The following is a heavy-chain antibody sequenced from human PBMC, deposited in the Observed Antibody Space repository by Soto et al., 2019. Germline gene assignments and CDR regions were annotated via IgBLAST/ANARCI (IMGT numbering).Heavy chain of an antibody. CDR3: ARDRLRYSGYGDAFEI. V-gene: IGHV3-33*01. CDR2: IWYDGSNK. CDR1: GFTFSSYG. J-gene: IGHJ3*02. Sequence: QVQLVESGGGVVQPGRSLRLSCAASGFTFSSYGMHWVRQAPGKGLEWVAVIWYDGSNKYYADSVKGRFTISRDNSKNPRYLQMNSLRAEDTAVYYCARDRLRYSGYGDAFEIWGQGTMVTVSS. D-gene: IGHD5-12*01.